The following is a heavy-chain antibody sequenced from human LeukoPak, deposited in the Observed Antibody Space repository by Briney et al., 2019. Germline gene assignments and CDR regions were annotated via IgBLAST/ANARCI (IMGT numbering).Heavy chain of an antibody. J-gene: IGHJ3*02. CDR1: GFTFSVFT. V-gene: IGHV3-48*04. CDR3: ARDAARGAFDI. D-gene: IGHD2-15*01. CDR2: ISSTSSTI. Sequence: PGGSLRLSCAASGFTFSVFTMNWVRQAPGKGLEWLSYISSTSSTIFYADSVKGRFTISRNNAKNSLYLQMSGLRAEDTAVYYCARDAARGAFDIWGLGTMVTVSS.